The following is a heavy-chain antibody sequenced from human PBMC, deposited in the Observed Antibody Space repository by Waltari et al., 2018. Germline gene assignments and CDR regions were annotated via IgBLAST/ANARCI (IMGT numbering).Heavy chain of an antibody. Sequence: QVQLVQSGAEVKKPGASVKVSCKASGYTFTDYYIHWVRQAPGQGLEWMGWINPNSGGTKYGQNFQGRVTMTRDTSISTAYMELSGLGSDDMAFYYCARDQGALLWFGELSALDYWGQGTLVTVSS. J-gene: IGHJ4*02. V-gene: IGHV1-2*02. D-gene: IGHD3-10*01. CDR2: INPNSGGT. CDR1: GYTFTDYY. CDR3: ARDQGALLWFGELSALDY.